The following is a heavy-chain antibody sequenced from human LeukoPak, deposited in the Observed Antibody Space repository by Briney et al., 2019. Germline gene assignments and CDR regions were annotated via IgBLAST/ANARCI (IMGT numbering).Heavy chain of an antibody. V-gene: IGHV1-18*01. D-gene: IGHD6-19*01. CDR1: GYTFTSYD. Sequence: ASVKVSCKASGYTFTSYDINWVRQATGQGLEWMGWISAYNGNTNYAQKLQGRVTMTTDTSTSTAYMELRSLRSDDTAVYYCARDIGSGWWLDYWGQGTLVTVSS. CDR3: ARDIGSGWWLDY. CDR2: ISAYNGNT. J-gene: IGHJ4*02.